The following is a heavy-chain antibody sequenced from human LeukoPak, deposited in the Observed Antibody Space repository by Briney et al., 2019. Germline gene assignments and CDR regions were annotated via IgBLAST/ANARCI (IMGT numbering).Heavy chain of an antibody. D-gene: IGHD3-10*01. J-gene: IGHJ4*02. CDR1: GFTFSSYA. V-gene: IGHV3-23*01. CDR2: ISGSGGST. CDR3: AKDLPYYYGSGSSFDY. Sequence: PGGSLRFSCAASGFTFSSYAMSWVRQAPGKGLEWVSAISGSGGSTYYADPVKGRFTISRDNSKNTLYLQMNSLRAEDMAVYYCAKDLPYYYGSGSSFDYWGQGTLVTVSS.